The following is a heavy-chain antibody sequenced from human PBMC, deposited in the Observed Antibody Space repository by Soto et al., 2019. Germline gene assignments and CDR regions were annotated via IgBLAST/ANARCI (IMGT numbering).Heavy chain of an antibody. V-gene: IGHV1-69*04. J-gene: IGHJ3*02. CDR3: ARDQDSIAVAPPGDAFDI. D-gene: IGHD6-19*01. CDR2: IIPILGMA. Sequence: GASVKVSCKASGGTFSSYTISWVRQAPGQGLEWMGRIIPILGMANYAQKFQGRVTITADKSTSTAYMELSSLRSEDTAVYYCARDQDSIAVAPPGDAFDIWGQGTMVTVSS. CDR1: GGTFSSYT.